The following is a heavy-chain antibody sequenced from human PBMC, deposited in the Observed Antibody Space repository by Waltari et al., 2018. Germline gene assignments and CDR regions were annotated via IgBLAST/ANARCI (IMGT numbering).Heavy chain of an antibody. Sequence: QVQLQQWGAGLLKPSETLSLTCAVYGGSFSGYYWSWIRKPPGKGLEWIGEINHSGSTNYNPSLKSRVTISVDTSKNQFSQKLSSVTAADTAVYYCARGRYCSGGSCYSSGYYYYYMDVWGKGTTVTVSS. CDR2: INHSGST. CDR3: ARGRYCSGGSCYSSGYYYYYMDV. D-gene: IGHD2-15*01. J-gene: IGHJ6*03. V-gene: IGHV4-34*01. CDR1: GGSFSGYY.